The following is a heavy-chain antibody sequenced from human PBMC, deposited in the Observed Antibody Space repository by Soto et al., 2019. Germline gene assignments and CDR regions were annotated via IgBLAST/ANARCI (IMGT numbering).Heavy chain of an antibody. J-gene: IGHJ3*02. CDR1: GGSISSGGYY. CDR2: IYYSGST. CDR3: ARDPGSHDAFDI. V-gene: IGHV4-31*03. Sequence: SETLSLTCTVSGGSISSGGYYWSWIRQHPGKGLEWIGYIYYSGSTYYNPSLKSRVTISVDTSKNQFSLKLSSVTAADTAVYYCARDPGSHDAFDIWGQGTMVTVSS.